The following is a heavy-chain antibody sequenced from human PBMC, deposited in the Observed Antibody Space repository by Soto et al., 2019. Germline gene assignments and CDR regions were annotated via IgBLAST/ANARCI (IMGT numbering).Heavy chain of an antibody. CDR3: ARGGAMGVDY. CDR2: IYFDGITT. V-gene: IGHV3-74*01. Sequence: GGSLRLSCAASGFTFSSYAMSWVRQAPGKGLVWVSRIYFDGITTNYADSVKGRLTVSGDNAKNTVYLHVNTLRDEDTAVYYCARGGAMGVDYWGQGTLVTVSS. J-gene: IGHJ4*02. D-gene: IGHD1-26*01. CDR1: GFTFSSYA.